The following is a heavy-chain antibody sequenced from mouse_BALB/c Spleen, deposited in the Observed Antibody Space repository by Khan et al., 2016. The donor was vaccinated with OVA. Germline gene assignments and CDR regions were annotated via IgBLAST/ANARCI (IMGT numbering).Heavy chain of an antibody. Sequence: VQLQQSGAELVKPGASVKLSCTASGFNIKDTYMHWVKERPEQGLEWIGRIAPATGNTNYDPKFQGKATITTDTSSNTSYLPLRSLTSTDTAAYYCAPPSVDPRYFDVGGAWTTVTVSS. J-gene: IGHJ1*02. D-gene: IGHD6-1*01. CDR2: IAPATGNT. V-gene: IGHV14-3*02. CDR3: APPSVDPRYFDV. CDR1: GFNIKDTY.